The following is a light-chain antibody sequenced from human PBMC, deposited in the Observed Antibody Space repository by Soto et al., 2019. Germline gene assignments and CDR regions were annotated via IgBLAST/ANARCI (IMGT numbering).Light chain of an antibody. Sequence: QSVLTQPASVSGSPGQSITISCTGTSSDVGGYNYVSWYQHHPGKAPKLMIYNVNNRPSGVSNRFSGSKSGNTASLTISGLQAEDEATYFCTSYTSTSTPYVFGSGTKVTVL. CDR3: TSYTSTSTPYV. J-gene: IGLJ1*01. V-gene: IGLV2-14*03. CDR1: SSDVGGYNY. CDR2: NVN.